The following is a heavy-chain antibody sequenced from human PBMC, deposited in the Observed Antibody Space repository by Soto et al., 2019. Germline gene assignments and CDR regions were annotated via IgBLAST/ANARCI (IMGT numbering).Heavy chain of an antibody. CDR2: IFHTGST. J-gene: IGHJ4*02. CDR1: GGSINSFS. CDR3: ARGMGQYGYSSDY. V-gene: IGHV4-59*01. Sequence: AETLSVTCTVSGGSINSFSCSGIRQSPGKGLEWMGYIFHTGSTNYTHSFRGRIFFSVDTEKRPLSLRLTSVTAADTAVYYCARGMGQYGYSSDYWGQGTRVTVSS. D-gene: IGHD2-21*01.